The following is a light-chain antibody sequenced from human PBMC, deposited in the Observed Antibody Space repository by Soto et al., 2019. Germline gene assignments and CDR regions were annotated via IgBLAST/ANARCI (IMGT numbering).Light chain of an antibody. Sequence: DIQMTQSPSSLSASVGDRVTITCRASQSIDSYLNWYQQKPGKAPKLLIYAASSWQSGVPSRFSGSGSGTDFTLTISSLQAGDFASYYCQQSDRTPPTFGQGTKLEIK. J-gene: IGKJ2*01. CDR2: AAS. CDR1: QSIDSY. V-gene: IGKV1-39*01. CDR3: QQSDRTPPT.